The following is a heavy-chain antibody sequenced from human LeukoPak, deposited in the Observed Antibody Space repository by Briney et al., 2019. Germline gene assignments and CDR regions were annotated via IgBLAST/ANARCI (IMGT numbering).Heavy chain of an antibody. V-gene: IGHV4-4*07. Sequence: SETLSLTCTVSGGSISSYYWSWIRQPAGKGLEWIGRIYTSGSTNYNPSLKSRVTMSVDTSKNQFSLKLSSVTAADTAVYYCAREGIAAAGIPYYYYMGVWGKGTTVTVSS. CDR2: IYTSGST. CDR1: GGSISSYY. J-gene: IGHJ6*03. CDR3: AREGIAAAGIPYYYYMGV. D-gene: IGHD6-13*01.